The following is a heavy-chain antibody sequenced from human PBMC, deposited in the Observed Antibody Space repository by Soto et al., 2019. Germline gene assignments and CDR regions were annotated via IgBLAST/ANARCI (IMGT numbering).Heavy chain of an antibody. CDR3: ERGLRWFDA. D-gene: IGHD3-16*01. CDR1: GYTFTGYY. Sequence: RASVKVSCKAAGYTFTGYYMHWVRQAPGQGLEWMGWINPKSGGTNYAQKFQGWVTMTRDTSISTTYMELSRLRSDNTAVYYCERGLRWFDAWGQGTLVTVSS. V-gene: IGHV1-2*04. CDR2: INPKSGGT. J-gene: IGHJ5*02.